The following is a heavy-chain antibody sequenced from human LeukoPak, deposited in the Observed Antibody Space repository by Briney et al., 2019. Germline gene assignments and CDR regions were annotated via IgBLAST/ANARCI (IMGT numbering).Heavy chain of an antibody. CDR3: AKGLINYYYYMDV. CDR2: ISYDGSNK. Sequence: PGGSLRLSCAASGFTFSSYGMHWVRQAPGKGLEWVAVISYDGSNKYYADSVKGRFTISRDNSKNTLYLQMNSLRAEDTAVYYCAKGLINYYYYMDVWGKGTTVTVSS. V-gene: IGHV3-30*18. CDR1: GFTFSSYG. J-gene: IGHJ6*03.